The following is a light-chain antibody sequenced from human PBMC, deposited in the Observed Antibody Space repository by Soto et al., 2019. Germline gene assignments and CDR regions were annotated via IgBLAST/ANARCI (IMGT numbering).Light chain of an antibody. Sequence: QSVLTQPASVSGSPGQSITICCTGSSTDVGGYNHVSWYQQHPGKAPKLMIYEVSNRPSGVSNRFSGSKSGNTASLTISGLQAEDEADYYCSSYTTSTTRIIFGGGTQLTVL. CDR1: STDVGGYNH. CDR3: SSYTTSTTRII. J-gene: IGLJ2*01. V-gene: IGLV2-14*01. CDR2: EVS.